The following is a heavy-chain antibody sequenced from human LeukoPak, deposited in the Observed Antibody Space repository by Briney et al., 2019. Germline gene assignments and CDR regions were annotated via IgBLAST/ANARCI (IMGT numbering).Heavy chain of an antibody. D-gene: IGHD6-19*01. CDR3: ARRDISSGWSFDY. V-gene: IGHV4-4*07. CDR2: IHPSGST. CDR1: GGPISNYH. J-gene: IGHJ4*02. Sequence: SETLSLTCTVSGGPISNYHGSCLRQPAGKGREGIGQIHPSGSTNYNPPLKSRVTMSIDTTEDQVSLTIRSVTAADTAFYYCARRDISSGWSFDYWGQGTLVTVSS.